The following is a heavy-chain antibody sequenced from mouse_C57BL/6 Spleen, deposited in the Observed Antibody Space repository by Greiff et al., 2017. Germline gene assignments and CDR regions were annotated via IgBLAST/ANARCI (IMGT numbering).Heavy chain of an antibody. V-gene: IGHV5-17*01. D-gene: IGHD2-14*01. CDR2: ISSGSSTI. J-gene: IGHJ1*03. Sequence: EVKLMESGGGLVKPGGSLKLSCAASGFTFSDYGMHWVRQAPEKGLEWVAYISSGSSTIYYADTVKGRFTISRDNAKNTLFLQMTSLRSEDTAMYHCARRRGTDWYFDVWGTGTTVTVSS. CDR1: GFTFSDYG. CDR3: ARRRGTDWYFDV.